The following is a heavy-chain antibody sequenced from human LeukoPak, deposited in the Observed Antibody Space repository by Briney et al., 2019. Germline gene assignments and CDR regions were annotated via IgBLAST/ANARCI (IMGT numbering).Heavy chain of an antibody. CDR3: ARDYWWNYDY. CDR2: ISKDGSDK. J-gene: IGHJ4*02. Sequence: GGSLRLSCAASGFTFSSYAMHWVRQAPGKGLEWVAVISKDGSDKYYPGSVRGRFTISRDDSKNTIYLQMDSLRAEDTAIYYCARDYWWNYDYWGQGTLVTVSS. CDR1: GFTFSSYA. V-gene: IGHV3-30-3*01. D-gene: IGHD1-7*01.